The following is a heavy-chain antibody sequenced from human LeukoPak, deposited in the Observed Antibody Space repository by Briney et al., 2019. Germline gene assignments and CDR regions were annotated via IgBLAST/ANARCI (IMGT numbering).Heavy chain of an antibody. CDR3: ARSAGVYDILTGYENNWFDP. CDR2: TNHSGST. CDR1: GGSFSGYY. Sequence: SETLSLTCAVYGGSFSGYYWSWIRQPPGKGLEWIGETNHSGSTNYNPSLKSRVTISVDTSKNQFSLKLSSVTAADTAVYYCARSAGVYDILTGYENNWFDPWGQGTLVTVSS. V-gene: IGHV4-34*01. J-gene: IGHJ5*02. D-gene: IGHD3-9*01.